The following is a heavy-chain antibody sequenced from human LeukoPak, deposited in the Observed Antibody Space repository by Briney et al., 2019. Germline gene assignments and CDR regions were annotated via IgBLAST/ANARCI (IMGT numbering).Heavy chain of an antibody. V-gene: IGHV4-38-2*02. D-gene: IGHD3-22*01. CDR2: IYHSGST. CDR3: ARDGGIWYYDSSVDAFDI. CDR1: GCSISSGYY. Sequence: SETLSLTCTVSGCSISSGYYWGWIRPPPGKGLEWIGSIYHSGSTYYNPSLKSRVTISVDTSKNQFSLRLSSVTAADTAVYYCARDGGIWYYDSSVDAFDIWGQGTMVTVSS. J-gene: IGHJ3*02.